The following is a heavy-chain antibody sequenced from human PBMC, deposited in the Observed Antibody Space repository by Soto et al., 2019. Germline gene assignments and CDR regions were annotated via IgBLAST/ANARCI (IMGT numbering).Heavy chain of an antibody. CDR1: GFSLTTSGVG. CDR3: AHYISKCYEMGQGFDT. J-gene: IGHJ5*02. CDR2: IFWDDDK. V-gene: IGHV2-5*02. D-gene: IGHD2-2*01. Sequence: PGPTLVNPTQTLTLTCTSSGFSLTTSGVGVGWIRQPPGKPLEWLALIFWDDDKRYSPSLKTRLTVTKDTSKNQVVLTMTNMDPVDTAIYHCAHYISKCYEMGQGFDTWARRTLVTGSS.